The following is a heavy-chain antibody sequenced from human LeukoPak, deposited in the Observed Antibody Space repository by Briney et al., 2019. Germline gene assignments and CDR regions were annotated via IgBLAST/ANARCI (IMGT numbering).Heavy chain of an antibody. CDR1: GGSISSYY. V-gene: IGHV4-59*08. CDR2: IYYSGST. CDR3: ARHGPLWFGELLPPYYFDY. Sequence: SETLSLTCTVSGGSISSYYWSWIRQPPGKGLEWIGYIYYSGSTNYNPSLKSRVTISVDTSKNQFSLKLSSVTAADTAVYYCARHGPLWFGELLPPYYFDYWGQGTLVTVSS. D-gene: IGHD3-10*01. J-gene: IGHJ4*02.